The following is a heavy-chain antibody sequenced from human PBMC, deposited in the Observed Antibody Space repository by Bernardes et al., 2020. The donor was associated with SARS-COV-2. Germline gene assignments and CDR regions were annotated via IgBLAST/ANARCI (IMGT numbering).Heavy chain of an antibody. J-gene: IGHJ4*02. CDR1: GFTFRDYY. Sequence: SLSLSCAASGFTFRDYYMSWIRQAPGKGLEWVSYISSISTYTHYADSVKGRFTISRDNAKNSLYLQMNSLRAEDTAVYYCARDASGSYFVDYWGQGTLVTVSS. D-gene: IGHD1-26*01. CDR3: ARDASGSYFVDY. CDR2: ISSISTYT. V-gene: IGHV3-11*06.